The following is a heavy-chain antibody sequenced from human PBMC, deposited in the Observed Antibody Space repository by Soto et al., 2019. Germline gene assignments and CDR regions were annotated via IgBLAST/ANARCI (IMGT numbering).Heavy chain of an antibody. CDR3: ARAETYSSGWSIVDWFDP. Sequence: QVQLVQSGAEVKKPGASVKVSCKASGYTFTGYYMHWVRQAPGQGLEWMGWINPNSGGTNYAQKFQGRVTMTRDTPISNAYMELSRLRSDDTAVYYCARAETYSSGWSIVDWFDPWGRGTLVTVSS. V-gene: IGHV1-2*02. CDR2: INPNSGGT. CDR1: GYTFTGYY. D-gene: IGHD6-19*01. J-gene: IGHJ5*02.